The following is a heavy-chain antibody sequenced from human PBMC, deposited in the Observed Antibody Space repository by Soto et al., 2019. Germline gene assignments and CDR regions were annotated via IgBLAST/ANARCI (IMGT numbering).Heavy chain of an antibody. V-gene: IGHV5-51*01. CDR1: GYSFTSYW. D-gene: IGHD1-26*01. CDR3: ARYSGRKGVYYYGMDV. CDR2: IYPGDSDT. J-gene: IGHJ6*02. Sequence: GESLKISCKGSGYSFTSYWIGWVRQMPGKGLEWMGIIYPGDSDTRYSPSFQGQVTISADKSISTAYLQWSSLKASDTAMCYCARYSGRKGVYYYGMDVWGQGTTVTVSS.